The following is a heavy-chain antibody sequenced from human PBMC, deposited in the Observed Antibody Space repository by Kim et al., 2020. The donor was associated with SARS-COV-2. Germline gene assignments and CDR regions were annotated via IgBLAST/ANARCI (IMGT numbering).Heavy chain of an antibody. CDR3: AQVGVDGWYDY. J-gene: IGHJ4*02. CDR2: ISSTSSSI. CDR1: GFTFSSYT. D-gene: IGHD6-19*01. V-gene: IGHV3-21*01. Sequence: GGSLRLSCAASGFTFSSYTMNWVRQAPGKGLEWVSSISSTSSSIYYADSAKGRFTISRDNVRNSLYLQMNSLRGEDTAVYYCAQVGVDGWYDYWGQGTLVTVSS.